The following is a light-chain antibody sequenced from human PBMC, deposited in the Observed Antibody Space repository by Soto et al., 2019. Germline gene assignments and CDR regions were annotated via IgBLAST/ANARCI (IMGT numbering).Light chain of an antibody. J-gene: IGKJ5*01. V-gene: IGKV3-15*01. Sequence: EIVMTQSPATLSVSPGESVTLSCRASQLFSSNLAWYQRRPGQAPRLLIYGSSTRATGVPPRFSGSASGTEFTLTISSLQSEDFVVYYCQQYNDWPRTFGQGTRLEIK. CDR2: GSS. CDR3: QQYNDWPRT. CDR1: QLFSSN.